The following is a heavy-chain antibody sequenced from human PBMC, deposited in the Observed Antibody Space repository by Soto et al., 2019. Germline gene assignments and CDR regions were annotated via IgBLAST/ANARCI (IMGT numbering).Heavy chain of an antibody. CDR2: SRNKAKRYTT. D-gene: IGHD1-26*01. CDR1: GFTFSDHY. J-gene: IGHJ4*02. Sequence: EVQLVESGGGLVQPGGSLRLSCAASGFTFSDHYMDWVRQAPGKGLEWVGRSRNKAKRYTTEYAASVKGRFTISRDDSKTSLYLQMNSLKTEDTAVYYCARDRGGSYSDIDYWGQGTLVTVSS. CDR3: ARDRGGSYSDIDY. V-gene: IGHV3-72*01.